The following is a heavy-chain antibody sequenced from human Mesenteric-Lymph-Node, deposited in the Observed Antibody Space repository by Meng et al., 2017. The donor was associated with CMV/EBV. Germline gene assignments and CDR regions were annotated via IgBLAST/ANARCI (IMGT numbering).Heavy chain of an antibody. CDR2: ISFDGDGR. CDR3: ARAVAAAEYFDL. J-gene: IGHJ4*02. V-gene: IGHV3-30-3*01. Sequence: GESLKISCPASGFLFSSFTMNWVRQAPGQGLEWVAGISFDGDGRYDADSVKGRFTISRDNSKNTLFLQMNSLRPKDTAVYYCARAVAAAEYFDLWGQGTLVTVSS. CDR1: GFLFSSFT. D-gene: IGHD6-13*01.